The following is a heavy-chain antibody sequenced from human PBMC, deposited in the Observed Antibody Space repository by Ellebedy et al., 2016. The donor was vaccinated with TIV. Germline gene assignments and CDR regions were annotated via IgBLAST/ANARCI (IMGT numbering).Heavy chain of an antibody. D-gene: IGHD3-10*01. CDR2: INPSGTT. CDR3: ARARGQYLYGSGSYFTN. CDR1: GGSFSGYF. Sequence: MPSETLSLTCGVYGGSFSGYFWSWIRQPHGKGLEWIGEINPSGTTNYNPSLKSRVTMSVDTPKNQFSLRLTSVTAADTAVYYCARARGQYLYGSGSYFTNWGQGEMVTVSS. J-gene: IGHJ4*02. V-gene: IGHV4-34*01.